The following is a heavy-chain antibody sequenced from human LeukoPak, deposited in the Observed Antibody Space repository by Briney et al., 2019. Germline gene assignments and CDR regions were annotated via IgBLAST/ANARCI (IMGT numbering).Heavy chain of an antibody. CDR2: IFPGGGEI. CDR1: GFTFSTFA. CDR3: ATYRQVRLPFES. J-gene: IGHJ4*02. V-gene: IGHV3-23*01. Sequence: GGSLRLSCAASGFTFSTFAMIWVRQPPGKGLEWVSSIFPGGGEIHYADSVRGRFTISRDNSKSTLSLQMNSLRAEDTAIYYCATYRQVRLPFESWGQGTLVTVSS. D-gene: IGHD5-18*01.